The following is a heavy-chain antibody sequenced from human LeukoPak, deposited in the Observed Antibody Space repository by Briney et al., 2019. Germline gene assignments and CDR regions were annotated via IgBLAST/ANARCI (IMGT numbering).Heavy chain of an antibody. Sequence: GASVKVSCKASGYTFTSYYMHWVRQAPGQGLEWMGWINPNSGGTNYAQKFQGRVTMTRDTSISTAYMELSRLRSDDTAVYYCARESWELRNFDYWGQGTLVTVSS. CDR3: ARESWELRNFDY. CDR2: INPNSGGT. D-gene: IGHD1-26*01. J-gene: IGHJ4*02. CDR1: GYTFTSYY. V-gene: IGHV1-2*02.